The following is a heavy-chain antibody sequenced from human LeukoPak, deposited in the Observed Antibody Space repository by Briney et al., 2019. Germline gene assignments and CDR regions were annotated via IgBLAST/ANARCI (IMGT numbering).Heavy chain of an antibody. CDR1: GFTFSSYA. CDR3: AKESLYSGYVYYFDY. Sequence: GGSLRLSCAASGFTFSSYAMSWVRQAPGKGLEWLSAISGSGGSTYHADSVKGRFTISRDNSKNTLYLQMNSLRAEDTAVYYCAKESLYSGYVYYFDYWGQGTLVTVSS. J-gene: IGHJ4*02. CDR2: ISGSGGST. V-gene: IGHV3-23*01. D-gene: IGHD5-12*01.